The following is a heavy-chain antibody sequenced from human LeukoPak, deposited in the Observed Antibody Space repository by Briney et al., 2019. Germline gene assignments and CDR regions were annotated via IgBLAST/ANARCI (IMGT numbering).Heavy chain of an antibody. D-gene: IGHD6-13*01. Sequence: SVKVSCKASRGTFSSYAISWVRQAPGQGLEWMGRIIPILGIANYAQKFQGRVTITADKSTSTAYMELSSLRSEDTAVYYCARDLDGAGQQLVWGQGTLVTVSS. V-gene: IGHV1-69*04. CDR3: ARDLDGAGQQLV. J-gene: IGHJ4*02. CDR2: IIPILGIA. CDR1: RGTFSSYA.